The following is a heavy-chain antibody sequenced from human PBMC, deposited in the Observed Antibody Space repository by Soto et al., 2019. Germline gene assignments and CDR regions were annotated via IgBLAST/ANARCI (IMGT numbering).Heavy chain of an antibody. D-gene: IGHD3-16*01. Sequence: DVQLTESGGGLVQPGGSLRLSCGASGFSFGSDWMAWVRQAPGKGLEWVANIRQDGSQEHYADSERGRFSVSRDNAQASLYLQMNSLRLEDTAVYYCTRDANYRDDRAYYDVFDIWGQGTMVTVSS. CDR2: IRQDGSQE. CDR3: TRDANYRDDRAYYDVFDI. J-gene: IGHJ3*02. V-gene: IGHV3-7*05. CDR1: GFSFGSDW.